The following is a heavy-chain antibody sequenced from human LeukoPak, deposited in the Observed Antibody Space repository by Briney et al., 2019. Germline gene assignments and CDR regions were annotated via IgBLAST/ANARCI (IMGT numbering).Heavy chain of an antibody. CDR2: ISTSSGYI. D-gene: IGHD3-22*01. J-gene: IGHJ3*02. CDR3: ARVGDSSGYFHDAFDI. V-gene: IGHV3-21*01. Sequence: GGSLRFSCAASGFTFSDYSMNWVRQAPGKGLEWVSSISTSSGYIYYADSLKRRLTISRDNAKNSLYLQMNSLRAEDTAVYYCARVGDSSGYFHDAFDIWGQGTLVTPSS. CDR1: GFTFSDYS.